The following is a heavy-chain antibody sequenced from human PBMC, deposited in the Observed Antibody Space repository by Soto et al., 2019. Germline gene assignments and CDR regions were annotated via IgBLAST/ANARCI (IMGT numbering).Heavy chain of an antibody. D-gene: IGHD3-22*01. Sequence: SETLSLTCGGYGGSFSGYYWSWIRQPPGKGLEWIGEINHSGSTNYNPSLKSRVPISVDTSKNQFSLKLSSVTAADTAVYYCARGPITTNPRFDPWGQGTLVTVSS. J-gene: IGHJ5*02. V-gene: IGHV4-34*01. CDR1: GGSFSGYY. CDR3: ARGPITTNPRFDP. CDR2: INHSGST.